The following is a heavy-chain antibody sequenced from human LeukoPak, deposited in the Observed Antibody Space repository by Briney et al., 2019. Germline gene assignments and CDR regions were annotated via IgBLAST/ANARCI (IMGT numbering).Heavy chain of an antibody. CDR2: IYYSGST. J-gene: IGHJ4*02. V-gene: IGHV4-38-2*02. CDR1: GYSISSGYY. D-gene: IGHD1-26*01. Sequence: SETLSLTCTVSGYSISSGYYWGWIRQPPGKGLEWIGYIYYSGSTYYNPSLKSRVTISVDTSKNQFSLKLSSVTAADTAVYYCARLTHGYGATYFDYWGQGTLVTVSS. CDR3: ARLTHGYGATYFDY.